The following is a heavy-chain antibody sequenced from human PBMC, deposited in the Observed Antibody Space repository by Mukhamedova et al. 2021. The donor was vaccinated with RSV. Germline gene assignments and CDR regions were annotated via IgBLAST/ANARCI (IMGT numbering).Heavy chain of an antibody. J-gene: IGHJ6*03. CDR1: YY. CDR3: GEDGSYGFWPPPRATYSYM. V-gene: IGHV1-46*01. D-gene: IGHD3-10*01. Sequence: YYMHWVRQAPGQGLEWMGIINPSGGSTSYAQKFQGRVTMTRDTSTSTVYMELSSLRSEDTAVYYCGEDGSYGFWPPPRATYSYM. CDR2: INPSGGST.